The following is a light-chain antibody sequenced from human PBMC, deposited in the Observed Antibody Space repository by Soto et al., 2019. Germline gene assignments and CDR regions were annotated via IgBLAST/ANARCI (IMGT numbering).Light chain of an antibody. Sequence: QSVLTQPASVSGSPGQSITISCTGTSSDIGSYNLLSWYQQHPGKAPKLMIYEGSKRPSGVSNRFSGSKSGNTASLTISGLQDEDEADYYCCSYAGSRTVVFGGGTKLTVL. V-gene: IGLV2-23*01. CDR1: SSDIGSYNL. CDR2: EGS. CDR3: CSYAGSRTVV. J-gene: IGLJ2*01.